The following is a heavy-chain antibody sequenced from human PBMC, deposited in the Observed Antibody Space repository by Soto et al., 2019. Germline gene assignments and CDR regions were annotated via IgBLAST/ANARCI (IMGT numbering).Heavy chain of an antibody. V-gene: IGHV3-53*01. Sequence: VQLVESGGGVIQPGGSLRLSCAASGFTVSSNYMTWVRQAPGKGLEWVSVLYSATSTYYADSVKGRFTISRDNSRNTLYLQMNSLRAEDTAVYYCARGVHSFAYAFDIWGQGTMVTVSS. CDR2: LYSATST. CDR3: ARGVHSFAYAFDI. D-gene: IGHD5-18*01. J-gene: IGHJ3*02. CDR1: GFTVSSNY.